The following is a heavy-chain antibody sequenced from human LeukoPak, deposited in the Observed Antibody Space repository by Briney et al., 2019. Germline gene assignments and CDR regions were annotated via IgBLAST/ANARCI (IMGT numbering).Heavy chain of an antibody. CDR1: GFSFSNFA. CDR3: ARARGRWHLLPLDF. CDR2: ISHDGGTK. J-gene: IGHJ4*02. Sequence: PGGSLRLSCAASGFSFSNFAIHWVRHAPGKGLEWLAVISHDGGTKHYAESVKGRFTISRDNSNNSLSLQMNSLSAEDTAVYYCARARGRWHLLPLDFWGQGTLVTVSS. V-gene: IGHV3-30*04. D-gene: IGHD1-26*01.